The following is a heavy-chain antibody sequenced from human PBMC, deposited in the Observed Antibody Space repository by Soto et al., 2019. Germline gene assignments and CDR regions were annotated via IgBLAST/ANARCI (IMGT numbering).Heavy chain of an antibody. CDR2: IDGAAATT. Sequence: HPXGSLRLSCTASGFTFNNKWMHWVRQAPGKGLVWLSRIDGAAATTNYADSVKGRFTISRDNAKNIVFLHVNGLTDEDTAVYYCARGGAMGVDYWGQGTLVTVSS. J-gene: IGHJ4*02. CDR1: GFTFNNKW. V-gene: IGHV3-74*01. CDR3: ARGGAMGVDY. D-gene: IGHD1-26*01.